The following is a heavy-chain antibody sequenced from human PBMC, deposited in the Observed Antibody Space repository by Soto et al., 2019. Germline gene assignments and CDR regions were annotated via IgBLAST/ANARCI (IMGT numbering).Heavy chain of an antibody. J-gene: IGHJ4*02. CDR2: IYYSGST. CDR3: ASLYCSGGSCYAIDY. Sequence: QVQLQESGPGLVKPSQTLSLTCTVSGGSISSGGYYWSWIRQHPGKCLEWIGYIYYSGSTYYNPYLKSRVTISVDTSKNQFSLKLSSVTAADTAVYYCASLYCSGGSCYAIDYWGQGTLVTVSS. V-gene: IGHV4-31*03. CDR1: GGSISSGGYY. D-gene: IGHD2-15*01.